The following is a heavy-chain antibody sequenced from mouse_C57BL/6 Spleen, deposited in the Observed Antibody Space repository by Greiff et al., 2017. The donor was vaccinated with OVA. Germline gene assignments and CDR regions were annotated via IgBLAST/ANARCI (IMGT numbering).Heavy chain of an antibody. Sequence: DVQLVESGGGLVKPGGSLKLSCAASGFTFSDYGMHWVRQAPEKGLEWVAYISSGSSTIYYADTVKGRFTISRDNAKNTLFLQMTSLRSEDTAMYYCARGYYYGSSSFAYWGQGTLVTVSA. CDR3: ARGYYYGSSSFAY. CDR1: GFTFSDYG. V-gene: IGHV5-17*01. D-gene: IGHD1-1*01. J-gene: IGHJ3*01. CDR2: ISSGSSTI.